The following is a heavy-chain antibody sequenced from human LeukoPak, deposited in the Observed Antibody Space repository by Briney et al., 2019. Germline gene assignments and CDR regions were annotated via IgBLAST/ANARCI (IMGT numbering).Heavy chain of an antibody. J-gene: IGHJ4*02. CDR3: GRHYRVLGDY. CDR1: GGSISSSSYY. D-gene: IGHD3-3*02. CDR2: IFYGGST. Sequence: RPSETLSLTCTVSGGSISSSSYYWGWIRQPPGKGLEWIGSIFYGGSTYYNPSLKSRVTISVDTSKNQFSLKLSSVTAADTAVYSCGRHYRVLGDYWGQGTLVTVSS. V-gene: IGHV4-39*01.